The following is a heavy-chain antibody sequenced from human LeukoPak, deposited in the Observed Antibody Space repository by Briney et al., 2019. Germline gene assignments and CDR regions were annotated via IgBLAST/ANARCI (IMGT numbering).Heavy chain of an antibody. Sequence: RPGGSLRLSCAASGFTFSNALMTWVRQAPGKGLEWVGRIKSKTDGGTTDYAAPVKGRFSISRDDSKNTLYLQMNSLKTEDTAVYYCTTHMVRGVVYYYAMDVWGQGTTVTVSS. J-gene: IGHJ6*02. CDR2: IKSKTDGGTT. V-gene: IGHV3-15*01. CDR3: TTHMVRGVVYYYAMDV. D-gene: IGHD3-10*01. CDR1: GFTFSNAL.